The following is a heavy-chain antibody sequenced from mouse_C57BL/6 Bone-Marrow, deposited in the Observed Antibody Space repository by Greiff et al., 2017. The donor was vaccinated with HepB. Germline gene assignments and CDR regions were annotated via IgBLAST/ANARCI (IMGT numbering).Heavy chain of an antibody. Sequence: QVQLKQPGAELVRPGSSVKLSCKASGYTFTSYWMHWVKQRPIQGLEWIGNIDPSDSETHYNQKFKDKATLTVDKSSSTAYMQLSSLTSEDSAVYYCARCITTVVDFDYWGQGTTLTVSS. J-gene: IGHJ2*01. CDR1: GYTFTSYW. CDR3: ARCITTVVDFDY. CDR2: IDPSDSET. D-gene: IGHD1-1*01. V-gene: IGHV1-52*01.